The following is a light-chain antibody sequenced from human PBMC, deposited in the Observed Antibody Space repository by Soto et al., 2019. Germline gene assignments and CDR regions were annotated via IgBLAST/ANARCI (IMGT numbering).Light chain of an antibody. Sequence: EIVLTQSPATLSVSPGERATLSCRASQSVSSNLAWYQQKPGQAPRLLIYGASRRATGIPDRFSGSESETDFTLTISRLEPEDFAVYYCQQYGSSHRTFGQGTKV. CDR1: QSVSSN. J-gene: IGKJ1*01. CDR3: QQYGSSHRT. CDR2: GAS. V-gene: IGKV3-20*01.